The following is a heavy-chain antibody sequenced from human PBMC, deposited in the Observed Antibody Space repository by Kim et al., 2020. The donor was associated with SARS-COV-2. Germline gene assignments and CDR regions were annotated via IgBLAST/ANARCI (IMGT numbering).Heavy chain of an antibody. Sequence: ADTVKGRFTISGDNSKSTLYLQMNSLRAEDTAVYYCAKHSGSYLYWYFDLWGRGTLVTVSS. CDR3: AKHSGSYLYWYFDL. J-gene: IGHJ2*01. D-gene: IGHD1-26*01. V-gene: IGHV3-23*01.